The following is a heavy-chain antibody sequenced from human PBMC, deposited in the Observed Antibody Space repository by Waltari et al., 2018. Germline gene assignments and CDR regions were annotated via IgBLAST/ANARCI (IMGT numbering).Heavy chain of an antibody. Sequence: QVQLQESGPGLVKPSQTLSLTCTVSGGSISSGSYYWSWIRQPAGKGLEWIGRIYTSGSTNYNPSLKSRFTISVDTSKNQFSLKLSSVTAADTAVYYCARGARQVPFDYWGQGTLVTVSS. V-gene: IGHV4-61*02. CDR1: GGSISSGSYY. D-gene: IGHD6-6*01. CDR3: ARGARQVPFDY. CDR2: IYTSGST. J-gene: IGHJ4*02.